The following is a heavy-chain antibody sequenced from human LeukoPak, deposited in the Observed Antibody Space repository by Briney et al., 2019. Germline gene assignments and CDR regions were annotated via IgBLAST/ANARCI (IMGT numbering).Heavy chain of an antibody. CDR3: ARALTRYSYGYGY. CDR1: GGSISSYY. V-gene: IGHV4-59*01. J-gene: IGHJ4*02. CDR2: IYYSGST. Sequence: SETLSLTRTVSGGSISSYYWSWIRQPPGKGLEWIGYIYYSGSTNYNPSLKSRVTISVDTSKNQFSLKLSSVTAADTAVYYCARALTRYSYGYGYWGQGTLVTVSS. D-gene: IGHD5-18*01.